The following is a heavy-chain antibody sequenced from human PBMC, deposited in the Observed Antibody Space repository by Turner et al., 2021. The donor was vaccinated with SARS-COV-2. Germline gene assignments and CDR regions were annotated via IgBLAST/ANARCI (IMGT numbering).Heavy chain of an antibody. CDR1: GYTFDTYG. D-gene: IGHD3-16*01. V-gene: IGHV1-18*01. Sequence: QVQLVQSGAEVKKPGASVKVSCKAAGYTFDTYGVVWVRQAPGQGLEWMGWISGYNGNRNYAQGLQGRVTMATDTSTNTAYMELRSLTSADTGVYFCARGALWFDDLRENAFDVWGQGTLVTVSS. CDR3: ARGALWFDDLRENAFDV. J-gene: IGHJ3*01. CDR2: ISGYNGNR.